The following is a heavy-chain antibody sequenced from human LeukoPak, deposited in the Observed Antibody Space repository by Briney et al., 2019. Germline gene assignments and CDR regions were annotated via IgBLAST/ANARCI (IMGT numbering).Heavy chain of an antibody. D-gene: IGHD6-6*01. CDR3: SKDLRVYSSSPRNAFDI. CDR1: GFTFSRYW. V-gene: IGHV3-7*03. J-gene: IGHJ3*02. Sequence: PGGSLRLSCAASGFTFSRYWMSWVRQAPGKEPEWVANIKYDGSEKHYVDSVKGRFTISRDNAKDSLYLQMNSLRAEDTAIYYCSKDLRVYSSSPRNAFDIWGQGTMVTVSS. CDR2: IKYDGSEK.